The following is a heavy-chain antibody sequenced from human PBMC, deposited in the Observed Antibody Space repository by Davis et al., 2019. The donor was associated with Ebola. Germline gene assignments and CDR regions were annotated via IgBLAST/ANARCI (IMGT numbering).Heavy chain of an antibody. V-gene: IGHV3-21*01. CDR1: GFTFSSYS. J-gene: IGHJ6*04. CDR3: ARLGTRYYYYGMDV. CDR2: ISSSSSYI. Sequence: GESLKISCAASGFTFSSYSMNWVRQAPGKGLEWVSSISSSSSYIYYADSVKGRFTISRDNAKNSLYLHMNSLRAEDTAVYYCARLGTRYYYYGMDVWGKGTTVTVSS.